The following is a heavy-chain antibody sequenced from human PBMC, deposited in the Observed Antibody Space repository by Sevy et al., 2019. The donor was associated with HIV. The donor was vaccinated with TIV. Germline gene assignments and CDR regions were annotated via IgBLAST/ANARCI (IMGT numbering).Heavy chain of an antibody. J-gene: IGHJ6*02. D-gene: IGHD2-2*01. CDR1: GFTFSNYW. Sequence: GGSLRLSCAASGFTFSNYWMSWVRQAPGKGLEWVANIKRDGSEKYYVASVKGRFTISRDNAKTSLYLKMNSLGAEDTAVYYCARDCSSATCLWGLDVWGQGTTVTVSS. V-gene: IGHV3-7*03. CDR3: ARDCSSATCLWGLDV. CDR2: IKRDGSEK.